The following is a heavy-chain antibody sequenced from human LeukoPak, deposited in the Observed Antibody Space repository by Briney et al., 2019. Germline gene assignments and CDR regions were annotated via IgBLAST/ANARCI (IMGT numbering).Heavy chain of an antibody. D-gene: IGHD6-13*01. Sequence: SVKVSCKASGGTFSSYAISWVRQAPGQGLEWMGGIIPIFGTANYAQKFQGRVTITADKSTGTAYMELSSLRSEDTAVYYCAREGMQLVQRYYFDYWGQGTLVTVSS. CDR3: AREGMQLVQRYYFDY. CDR1: GGTFSSYA. J-gene: IGHJ4*02. V-gene: IGHV1-69*06. CDR2: IIPIFGTA.